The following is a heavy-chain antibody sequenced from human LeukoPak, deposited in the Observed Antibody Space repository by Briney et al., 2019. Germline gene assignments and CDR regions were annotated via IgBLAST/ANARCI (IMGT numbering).Heavy chain of an antibody. V-gene: IGHV3-23*01. J-gene: IGHJ4*02. CDR3: ANLERPYPHSNDY. CDR1: GFTFSSYG. CDR2: ISGSGGST. D-gene: IGHD1-1*01. Sequence: GRSLRLSCAASGFTFSSYGMHWVRQAPGKGLEWVSAISGSGGSTYYADSVKGRFTISRDNSKNTLYLQMNSLRAEDTAVYYCANLERPYPHSNDYWGQGTLVTVSS.